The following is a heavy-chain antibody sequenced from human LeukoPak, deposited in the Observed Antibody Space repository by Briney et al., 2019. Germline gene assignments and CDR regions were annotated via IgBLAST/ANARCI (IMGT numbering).Heavy chain of an antibody. Sequence: GASVKVSCKASGYTFTGYYMHWVRQAPGRGLEWMGWINPNSGGTNYAQKFQGRVTMTRDTSISTAYMELSRLRSDDTAVYYCAREGDIVVVPAAPFDYWGQGTLVTVSS. CDR2: INPNSGGT. CDR3: AREGDIVVVPAAPFDY. V-gene: IGHV1-2*02. D-gene: IGHD2-2*01. CDR1: GYTFTGYY. J-gene: IGHJ4*02.